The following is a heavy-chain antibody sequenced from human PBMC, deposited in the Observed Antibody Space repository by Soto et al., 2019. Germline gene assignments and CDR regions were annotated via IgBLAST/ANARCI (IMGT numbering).Heavy chain of an antibody. CDR1: WGSSGDSDG. CDR2: IYHSGST. Sequence: LTRGVSWGSSGDSDGRRRLRPPTGKGLEWIGEIYHSGSTNYNPSLKSRVTISVDKSKNQFSLKLSSVTAADTAVYYCASASGIVATSGDDAFDSWGQGTMVTVS. CDR3: ASASGIVATSGDDAFDS. D-gene: IGHD5-12*01. J-gene: IGHJ3*02. V-gene: IGHV4-4*02.